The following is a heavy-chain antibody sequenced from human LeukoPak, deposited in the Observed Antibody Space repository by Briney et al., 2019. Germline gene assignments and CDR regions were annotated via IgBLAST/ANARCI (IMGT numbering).Heavy chain of an antibody. CDR1: GGSISSYY. CDR2: IYYSGST. V-gene: IGHV4-59*12. Sequence: PSETLSLTCTVSGGSISSYYWSWIRQPPGKGLEWIGYIYYSGSTNYNPSLKSRVTISVDTSKNQFSLKLSSVTAADTAVYYCARGIGSGSYYEGVHFDYWGQGTLVIVSS. CDR3: ARGIGSGSYYEGVHFDY. D-gene: IGHD1-26*01. J-gene: IGHJ4*02.